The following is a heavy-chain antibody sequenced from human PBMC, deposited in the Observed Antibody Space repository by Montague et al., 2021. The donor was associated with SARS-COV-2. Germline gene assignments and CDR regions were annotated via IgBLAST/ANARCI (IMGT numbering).Heavy chain of an antibody. Sequence: TLSLTCTVSGGSISRGGYYYTWIRQYPGKGLEWFGNIHDTGRTNYXXXLRSRTTMSVDTSKNQFSLKLTSVTAADTAVYYCARALEYGNASGYFDYWGQGTLVTVSS. CDR2: IHDTGRT. J-gene: IGHJ4*02. CDR3: ARALEYGNASGYFDY. D-gene: IGHD1-1*01. V-gene: IGHV4-31*03. CDR1: GGSISRGGYY.